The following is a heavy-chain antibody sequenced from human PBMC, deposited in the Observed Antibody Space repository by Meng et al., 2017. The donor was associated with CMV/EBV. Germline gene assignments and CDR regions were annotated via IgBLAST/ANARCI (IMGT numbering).Heavy chain of an antibody. CDR2: ISWNSGSI. J-gene: IGHJ6*02. CDR3: ANDNNLHIVVVPAAISHYYYYGMDV. D-gene: IGHD2-2*02. Sequence: GGSLRLSCAASGFTFDDYAMHWVRQAPGKGLEWVSGISWNSGSIGYADSVKGRFTISRDNAKNSLYLQMNSLRAEDTALYYCANDNNLHIVVVPAAISHYYYYGMDVWGQGTTVTVSS. CDR1: GFTFDDYA. V-gene: IGHV3-9*01.